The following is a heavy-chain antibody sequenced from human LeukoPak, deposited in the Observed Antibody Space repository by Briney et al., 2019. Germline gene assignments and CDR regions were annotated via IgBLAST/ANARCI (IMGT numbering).Heavy chain of an antibody. V-gene: IGHV4-34*01. J-gene: IGHJ1*01. CDR3: ARGPATTSSMGGADLQH. Sequence: SETLSLTCAVYGGSFSGYYWTWIRQPPGKGLEWIGEINHSGSTNYNPSLKSRVTISVDTSKNQFSLKLSSVTAADTAVYYCARGPATTSSMGGADLQHWGQGTLVTVSS. D-gene: IGHD3-16*01. CDR1: GGSFSGYY. CDR2: INHSGST.